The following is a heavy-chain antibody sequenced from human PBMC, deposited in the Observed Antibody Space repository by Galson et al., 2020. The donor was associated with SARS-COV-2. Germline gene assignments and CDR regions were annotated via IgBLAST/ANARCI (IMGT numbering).Heavy chain of an antibody. V-gene: IGHV4-59*01. CDR3: ARADYGGNHIYL. J-gene: IGHJ5*02. CDR2: IFNSGST. Sequence: ASESLSLTCTVSGGSISNYYWGWIRQPPGKGLEWIGYIFNSGSTNYNPSLKSRVTMSVDTSKNQFSLKLSSVTAADTAVYYCARADYGGNHIYLWGQGTLVSVSS. CDR1: GGSISNYY. D-gene: IGHD4-17*01.